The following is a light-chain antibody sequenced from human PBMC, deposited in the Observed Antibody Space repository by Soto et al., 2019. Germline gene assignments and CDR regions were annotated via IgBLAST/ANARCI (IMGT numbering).Light chain of an antibody. CDR2: RVS. V-gene: IGKV2-30*02. Sequence: DVVLTQSPLSLPVTLGQPASISCRSSQSLVRSDGDTYLHWFQQRPGQSPRRLISRVSMRDSGVPDRFSGSGSGTDFTLRSSRVEAEDVGVYYCMQGSHWPPWTFGQGTKLEIK. J-gene: IGKJ1*01. CDR1: QSLVRSDGDTY. CDR3: MQGSHWPPWT.